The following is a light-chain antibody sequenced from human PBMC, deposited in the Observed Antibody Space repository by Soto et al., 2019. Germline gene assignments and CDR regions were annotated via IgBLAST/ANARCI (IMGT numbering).Light chain of an antibody. CDR1: SSDVGGYNY. V-gene: IGLV2-14*01. CDR3: TSYTSSRTVV. CDR2: EVT. J-gene: IGLJ2*01. Sequence: QSALTQPASVSGSPGQSITISCTGTSSDVGGYNYVSWYQQHPGKAPKLMLYEVTNRPSGVSTRFSGSKSGNMASLTISGLQAEDEADYYCTSYTSSRTVVFGGGTKLTVL.